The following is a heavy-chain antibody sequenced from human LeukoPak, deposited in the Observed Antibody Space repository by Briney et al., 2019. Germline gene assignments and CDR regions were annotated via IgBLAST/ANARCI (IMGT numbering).Heavy chain of an antibody. CDR2: IKQDGSEK. V-gene: IGHV3-7*01. J-gene: IGHJ4*02. D-gene: IGHD6-13*01. CDR1: GFTFSTYW. CDR3: ARDSAGNDY. Sequence: GGSLRLCCAASGFTFSTYWMSWVRQAPGKGLEWVANIKQDGSEKYYVDSVKGRFTISRGNAKNSLYLQMNSLRAEDTAMYYCARDSAGNDYWGQGTLVTVSS.